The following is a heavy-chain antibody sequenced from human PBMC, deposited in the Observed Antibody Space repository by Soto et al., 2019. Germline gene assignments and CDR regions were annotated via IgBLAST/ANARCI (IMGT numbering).Heavy chain of an antibody. J-gene: IGHJ6*02. D-gene: IGHD5-18*01. CDR1: GYTFTSYG. V-gene: IGHV1-18*01. Sequence: QVQLVQSGAEVKKPGASVKVSCKASGYTFTSYGISWVRQAPGQGLEWMGWISAYNGNTNYAQKLQGRATMTTDTSTSTAYMELRSLRSDDTAVYYCARVQYSPPYYYYYGMDVWGQGTTVTVSS. CDR3: ARVQYSPPYYYYYGMDV. CDR2: ISAYNGNT.